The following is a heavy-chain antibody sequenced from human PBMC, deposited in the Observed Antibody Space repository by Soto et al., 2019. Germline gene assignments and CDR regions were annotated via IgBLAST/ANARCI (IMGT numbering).Heavy chain of an antibody. V-gene: IGHV3-23*01. CDR1: GFTFSSYA. J-gene: IGHJ5*02. CDR3: AKDPHSYYYDSSGYYRYNWFDP. Sequence: PVGSLRLSCAASGFTFSSYAMSWVRQAPGKGLEWVSAISGSGGSTYYADSVKGRFTISRDNSKNTLYLQMNSLRAVDTAVYYCAKDPHSYYYDSSGYYRYNWFDPWGQGTLVTVSS. CDR2: ISGSGGST. D-gene: IGHD3-22*01.